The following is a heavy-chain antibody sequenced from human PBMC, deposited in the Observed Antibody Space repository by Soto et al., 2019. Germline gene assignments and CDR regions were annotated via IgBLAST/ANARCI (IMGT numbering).Heavy chain of an antibody. CDR1: GGSISSGGYY. D-gene: IGHD3-3*01. V-gene: IGHV4-31*03. CDR2: IYYSGST. J-gene: IGHJ5*02. CDR3: AREQYYDFWSGYYPHNWFDP. Sequence: PSETLSLTCTVSGGSISSGGYYWSWIRQHPGKGLEWIGYIYYSGSTYYNPSLKSRVTTSVDTSKNQFSLKLSSVTAADTAVYYCAREQYYDFWSGYYPHNWFDPWGQGTLVTVSS.